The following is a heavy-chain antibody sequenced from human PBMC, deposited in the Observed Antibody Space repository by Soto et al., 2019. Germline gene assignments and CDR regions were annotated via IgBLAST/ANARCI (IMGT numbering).Heavy chain of an antibody. CDR1: GYSFTSYW. Sequence: GESLKISCKGSGYSFTSYWISWVRQMPGKGLEWMGRIDPSDSYTNYSPSFQGHVTISADKSISTAYLQWSSLKASDTAMYYCARFYPPEYSSSLYYGMDVWGQGTTVTVSS. CDR2: IDPSDSYT. CDR3: ARFYPPEYSSSLYYGMDV. D-gene: IGHD6-6*01. V-gene: IGHV5-10-1*01. J-gene: IGHJ6*02.